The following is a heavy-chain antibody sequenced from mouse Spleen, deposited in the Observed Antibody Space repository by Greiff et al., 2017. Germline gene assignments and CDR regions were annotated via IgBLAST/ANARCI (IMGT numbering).Heavy chain of an antibody. D-gene: IGHD3-1*01. J-gene: IGHJ2*01. CDR3: AREAARAFDY. CDR1: GYTFTSYT. V-gene: IGHV1-4*01. CDR2: INPSSGYT. Sequence: VQLVESGAELARPGASVKMSCKASGYTFTSYTMHWVKQRPGQGLEWIGYINPSSGYTKYNQKFKDKATLTADKSSSTAYMQLSSLTSEDSAVYYCAREAARAFDYWGQGTTLTVSS.